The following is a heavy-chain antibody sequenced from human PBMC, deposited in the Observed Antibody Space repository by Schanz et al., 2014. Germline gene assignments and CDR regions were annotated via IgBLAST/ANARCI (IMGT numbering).Heavy chain of an antibody. CDR3: ARDQSPYTNSSDVRYFAY. Sequence: QVQLLQSGAEVKKPGASMKVSCKASGYTFTTYYMLWVRQAPGQGLEWMGIINPSGGSTRYGQKFQGRITVTTDTSTSTVYLELSSLRSDDTAVYYCARDQSPYTNSSDVRYFAYWGQGSLVTVSS. V-gene: IGHV1-46*01. CDR1: GYTFTTYY. D-gene: IGHD6-6*01. J-gene: IGHJ4*02. CDR2: INPSGGST.